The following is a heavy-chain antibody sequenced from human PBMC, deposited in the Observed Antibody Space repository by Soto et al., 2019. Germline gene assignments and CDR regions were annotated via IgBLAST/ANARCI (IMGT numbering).Heavy chain of an antibody. D-gene: IGHD6-19*01. V-gene: IGHV3-30*18. CDR1: GFTFSSYG. J-gene: IGHJ4*02. CDR2: ISYDGSKK. Sequence: QVQLVESGGGVVQPGRSLRLSCAASGFTFSSYGMHWFRQAPGKGLEWVAVISYDGSKKYYADSVKGRFTISRDNSKNTLYLQMNSMRAEDTAVYYCAKEEARSSGFAYWGQGTLVPVSS. CDR3: AKEEARSSGFAY.